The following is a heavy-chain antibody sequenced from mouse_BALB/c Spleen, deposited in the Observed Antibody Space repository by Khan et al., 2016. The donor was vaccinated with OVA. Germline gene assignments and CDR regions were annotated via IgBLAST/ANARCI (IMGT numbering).Heavy chain of an antibody. CDR1: GYTFTDYS. CDR2: INTDTGEP. D-gene: IGHD2-14*01. CDR3: ARDRCDYFAY. V-gene: IGHV9-2-1*01. Sequence: QIQLVQSGPELKKPGETVKISCKASGYTFTDYSMHWVKQAPGQGLKWMGWINTDTGEPTYADDFKGRFAFSLETSASTAYLQINNLKNEDTATYFWARDRCDYFAYWGQGTTVTVSA. J-gene: IGHJ2*01.